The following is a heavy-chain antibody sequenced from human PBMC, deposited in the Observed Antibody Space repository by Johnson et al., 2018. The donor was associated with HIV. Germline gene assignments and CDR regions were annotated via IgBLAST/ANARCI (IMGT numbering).Heavy chain of an antibody. J-gene: IGHJ3*02. D-gene: IGHD3-16*02. Sequence: QVQLVESGGGLVKPGGSLRLSCAASGFTFSDHYMNWMRQAPGKGLEWVSYISSSGSTIYYADSVKGRFTVSRDNAKNSLFLQMNTLRAEDTAVYYCARGWEHVRGNYRYDIGAFDMWGQGTMVTVSS. CDR3: ARGWEHVRGNYRYDIGAFDM. V-gene: IGHV3-11*04. CDR1: GFTFSDHY. CDR2: ISSSGSTI.